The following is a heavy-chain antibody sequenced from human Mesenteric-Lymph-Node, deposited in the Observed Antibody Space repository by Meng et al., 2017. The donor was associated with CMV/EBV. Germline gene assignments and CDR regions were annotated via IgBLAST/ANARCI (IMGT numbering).Heavy chain of an antibody. J-gene: IGHJ6*02. CDR2: IFYSGST. CDR3: ARLDQLTADRNYYYYGMDV. V-gene: IGHV4-61*01. D-gene: IGHD2-2*01. Sequence: SETLSLTCTVSGGSVSSGSYYWSWIRQPPGKGLEWIGYIFYSGSTNYNPSLKSRVTISVDRSKEQISLKVTSVTAADMAVYYCARLDQLTADRNYYYYGMDVWGQGTTVTVSS. CDR1: GGSVSSGSYY.